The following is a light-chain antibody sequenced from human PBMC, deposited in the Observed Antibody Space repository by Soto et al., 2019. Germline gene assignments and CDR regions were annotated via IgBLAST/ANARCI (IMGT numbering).Light chain of an antibody. CDR2: GNT. CDR1: SSDVGGYNL. V-gene: IGLV2-23*01. J-gene: IGLJ1*01. Sequence: QSALTQPASVSVSPGQSITISCTGTSSDVGGYNLVSWYQQHPGKAPKLIIFGNTERPSGVSHRFSGSKSGNTAYLTISGVQVEDEDDYNCCSYATSSFVFGTGTKVTVL. CDR3: CSYATSSFV.